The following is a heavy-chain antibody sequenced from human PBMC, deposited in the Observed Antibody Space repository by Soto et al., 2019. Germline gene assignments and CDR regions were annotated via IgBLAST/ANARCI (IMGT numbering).Heavy chain of an antibody. V-gene: IGHV3-9*01. Sequence: EVQLVESGGGLVQPGRSLRLSCAAYGFTFDDYAMHWVRQAPGKGLEWVSGISWNSGSIGYADSVKGRFTISRDNAKNSLYLQMNSLRAEDTALYYCAKDGSSGWSENAFDIWGQGTMVTVSS. CDR1: GFTFDDYA. J-gene: IGHJ3*02. CDR2: ISWNSGSI. CDR3: AKDGSSGWSENAFDI. D-gene: IGHD6-19*01.